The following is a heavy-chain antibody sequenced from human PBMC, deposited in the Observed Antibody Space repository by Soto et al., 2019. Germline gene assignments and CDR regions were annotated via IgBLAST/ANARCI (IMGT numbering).Heavy chain of an antibody. V-gene: IGHV1-18*01. J-gene: IGHJ6*02. CDR1: GYTFTSYG. CDR2: ISAYNGNT. CDR3: ARAGYSSGWEPISKIDYYYYGMDV. D-gene: IGHD6-19*01. Sequence: ASVKVSCKASGYTFTSYGISWVRQAPGQGLEWMGWISAYNGNTNYAQKLQGRVTMTTDTSTSTAYMELRSLRSDDTAVYYCARAGYSSGWEPISKIDYYYYGMDVWGQGTTVTVSS.